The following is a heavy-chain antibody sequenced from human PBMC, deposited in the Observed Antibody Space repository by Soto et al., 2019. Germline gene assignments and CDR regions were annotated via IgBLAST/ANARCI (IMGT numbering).Heavy chain of an antibody. CDR3: AHRTGRGDFQH. D-gene: IGHD4-17*01. CDR1: GFSLSTSGVG. CDR2: IYWDDDK. Sequence: QITLKASGPTLVKPTQTLTLTCTFSGFSLSTSGVGVGWIRQPPGKALEWLAVIYWDDDKRYSPSLKSRLTITKDTSKNQVVLIMANMDPLDTATYYCAHRTGRGDFQHWGQGTLVTVSS. V-gene: IGHV2-5*02. J-gene: IGHJ1*01.